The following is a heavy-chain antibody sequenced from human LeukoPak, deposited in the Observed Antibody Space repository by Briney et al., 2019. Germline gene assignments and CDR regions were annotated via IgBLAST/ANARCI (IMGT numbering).Heavy chain of an antibody. Sequence: GGSLRLSCAASGFTFSSYWMSWVRQAPGKGLEWVANIKQDGSEKYYVDSVKGRFTISRDNAKNSLYLQMNSLRAEDTAVYYCAGGYAPDAFDIWGQGTTVTVSS. CDR3: AGGYAPDAFDI. V-gene: IGHV3-7*02. J-gene: IGHJ3*02. D-gene: IGHD2-2*01. CDR2: IKQDGSEK. CDR1: GFTFSSYW.